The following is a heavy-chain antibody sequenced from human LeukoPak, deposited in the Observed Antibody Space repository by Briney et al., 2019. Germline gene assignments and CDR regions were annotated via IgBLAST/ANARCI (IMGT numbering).Heavy chain of an antibody. CDR2: IYYSGST. Sequence: SETLSLTRTVSGGSISSYYWSWIRQPPGKGLEWIGYIYYSGSTNYNPSLKSRVTISVDTSKNQFSLKLSSVTAADTAVYYCAASGYEGFDYWGQGTLVTVSS. J-gene: IGHJ4*02. V-gene: IGHV4-59*01. CDR3: AASGYEGFDY. CDR1: GGSISSYY. D-gene: IGHD5-12*01.